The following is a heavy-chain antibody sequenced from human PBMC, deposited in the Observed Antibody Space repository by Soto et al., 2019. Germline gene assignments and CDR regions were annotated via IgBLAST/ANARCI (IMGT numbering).Heavy chain of an antibody. CDR2: MNPNSGNT. CDR3: ARGLIYDFWSGTRFDP. CDR1: GYTFTSYD. D-gene: IGHD3-3*01. V-gene: IGHV1-8*01. J-gene: IGHJ5*02. Sequence: ASVKVSCKASGYTFTSYDINWVRQATGQGLEWMGWMNPNSGNTGYAQKFQGRVTMTRNTSISTAYMELSSLRSEDTAVYYCARGLIYDFWSGTRFDPWGQGTLVTVSS.